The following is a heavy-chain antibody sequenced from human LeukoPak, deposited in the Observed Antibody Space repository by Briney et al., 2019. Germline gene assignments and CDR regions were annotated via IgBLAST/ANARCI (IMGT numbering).Heavy chain of an antibody. CDR3: ARVLVVVAATDYYYYMDV. D-gene: IGHD2-15*01. Sequence: GASVKVSCKASGYTFTSYGISWVRQAPGQGLEWMGWISDYNGNTNYAQKLQGRVTMTTDTSTSTAYMELRSLRSDDTAVYYCARVLVVVAATDYYYYMDVWGKGTTVTISS. CDR1: GYTFTSYG. V-gene: IGHV1-18*01. J-gene: IGHJ6*03. CDR2: ISDYNGNT.